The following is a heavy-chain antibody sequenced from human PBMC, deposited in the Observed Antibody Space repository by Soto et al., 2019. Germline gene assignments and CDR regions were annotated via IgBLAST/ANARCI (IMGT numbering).Heavy chain of an antibody. CDR2: IIPIFSTT. CDR3: AREVAADGTFREDVFDI. J-gene: IGHJ3*02. Sequence: QVHLVQSGAEVKKPGSSVKVSCKAPGGTFSNHAINWVRQAPGQGLEWMGRIIPIFSTTNYAQKFQGRVTMTADESTITAYLELSSLKQDDTAVYYCAREVAADGTFREDVFDIWGQVTLVTVSS. CDR1: GGTFSNHA. D-gene: IGHD6-13*01. V-gene: IGHV1-69*12.